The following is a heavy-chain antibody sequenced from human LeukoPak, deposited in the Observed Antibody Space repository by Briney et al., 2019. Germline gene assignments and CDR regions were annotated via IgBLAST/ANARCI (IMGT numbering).Heavy chain of an antibody. CDR2: INHSGST. D-gene: IGHD3-10*01. V-gene: IGHV4-34*01. Sequence: PSETLSLTCAVYGGSFSGYYWSWIRQPPGKGLEWIGEINHSGSTNYNPSLKSRVTISVDTSKNQFSLKLSSVTAADTAVYYCARDKSDSPYGSGNDYWGQGTLVTVSS. J-gene: IGHJ4*02. CDR3: ARDKSDSPYGSGNDY. CDR1: GGSFSGYY.